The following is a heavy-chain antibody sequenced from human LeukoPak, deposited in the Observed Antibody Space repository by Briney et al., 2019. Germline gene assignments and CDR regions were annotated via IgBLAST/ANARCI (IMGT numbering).Heavy chain of an antibody. Sequence: SETLSLTCTVSGGSISSYYWSWIRQPPGKGLEWIGYIYYSGSTNYNPSLKSRVTISVDTSKSQFSLKLSSVTAADTAVYYCARGRLLEWFDSWGQGTLVSVSS. D-gene: IGHD3-3*01. CDR1: GGSISSYY. CDR3: ARGRLLEWFDS. V-gene: IGHV4-59*01. CDR2: IYYSGST. J-gene: IGHJ5*02.